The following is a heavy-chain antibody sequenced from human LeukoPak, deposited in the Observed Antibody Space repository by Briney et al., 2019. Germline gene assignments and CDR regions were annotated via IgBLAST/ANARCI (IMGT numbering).Heavy chain of an antibody. D-gene: IGHD3-10*02. CDR2: ISSAGNTI. J-gene: IGHJ6*04. CDR3: AELGITMIGGV. V-gene: IGHV3-48*03. Sequence: PGGSLRLSCAASGFTFSSFDMSWVRQAPGKGLEWVSYISSAGNTIYYVDSVKGRFTISRDNAKNSLYLQMNSLRAEDTAVYYCAELGITMIGGVWGKGTTVTISS. CDR1: GFTFSSFD.